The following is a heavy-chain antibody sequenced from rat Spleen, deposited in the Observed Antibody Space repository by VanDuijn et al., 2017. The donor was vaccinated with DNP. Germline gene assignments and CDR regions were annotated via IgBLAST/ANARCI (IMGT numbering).Heavy chain of an antibody. CDR1: GFSFSNYD. D-gene: IGHD1-11*01. Sequence: EVQLVESGGGLVQPGRSLKLSCAASGFSFSNYDMAWVRQAPTKGLEWVATIIYDGSSTYYRDSVKGRFTISRDNAKDTQYLQMDSLRSEDTATYYCATGVYGGYEDWFAYWGQGVMVTVSS. CDR2: IIYDGSST. CDR3: ATGVYGGYEDWFAY. V-gene: IGHV5S10*01. J-gene: IGHJ2*01.